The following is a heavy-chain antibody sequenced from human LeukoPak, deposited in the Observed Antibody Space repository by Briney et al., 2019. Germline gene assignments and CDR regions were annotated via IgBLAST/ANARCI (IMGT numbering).Heavy chain of an antibody. CDR3: ARDPGDDRGWFDP. D-gene: IGHD3-16*01. CDR2: ISAYNGKT. Sequence: ASVKVSCKASGYTFTNYGISWVRRAPGQGLEWMGWISAYNGKTIYIEKHRGRVTMTTDPSTNTAYMELRSLRSDDTAVYYCARDPGDDRGWFDPWGQGTLVTVSS. V-gene: IGHV1-18*01. CDR1: GYTFTNYG. J-gene: IGHJ5*02.